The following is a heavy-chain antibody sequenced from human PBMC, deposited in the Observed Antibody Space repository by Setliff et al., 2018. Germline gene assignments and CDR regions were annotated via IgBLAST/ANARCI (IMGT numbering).Heavy chain of an antibody. V-gene: IGHV5-51*01. CDR1: GYTFTNYW. CDR3: ARVGPLTDDAFDI. CDR2: IYPADSDT. D-gene: IGHD1-26*01. Sequence: ESLKISCKGSGYTFTNYWIAWVRQMPGKGLEYMGIIYPADSDTTYSLSFQGQVTISADKSINTAYLQWSSLKASDTAIYYCARVGPLTDDAFDIWGQGTMVTVSS. J-gene: IGHJ3*02.